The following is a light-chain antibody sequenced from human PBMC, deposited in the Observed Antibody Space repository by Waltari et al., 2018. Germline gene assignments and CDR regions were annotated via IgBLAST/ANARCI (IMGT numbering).Light chain of an antibody. CDR2: DAS. CDR1: QSVSSY. Sequence: DIVLTQSPATLSLSPGERATIACRASQSVSSYLAWDQQKPGQAPRLLIYDASNRATGIPARFSGSGSGTDFTLTISSLEPEDFAVYYCQQRSNWPLTFGGGTKVEIK. CDR3: QQRSNWPLT. J-gene: IGKJ4*01. V-gene: IGKV3-11*01.